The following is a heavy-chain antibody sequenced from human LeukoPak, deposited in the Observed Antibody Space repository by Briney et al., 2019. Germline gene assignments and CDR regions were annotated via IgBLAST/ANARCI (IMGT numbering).Heavy chain of an antibody. CDR3: ATVRSYPITFDY. CDR1: GYTLTELS. Sequence: GASVKVSCKVSGYTLTELSMHWVRQAPGKGLEWMGGFDPEDGETIYAQKFQGRVTMTEDTSTDTAYMGLSSLRSEDTAVYYCATVRSYPITFDYWGQGTLVTVSS. J-gene: IGHJ4*02. D-gene: IGHD1-26*01. CDR2: FDPEDGET. V-gene: IGHV1-24*01.